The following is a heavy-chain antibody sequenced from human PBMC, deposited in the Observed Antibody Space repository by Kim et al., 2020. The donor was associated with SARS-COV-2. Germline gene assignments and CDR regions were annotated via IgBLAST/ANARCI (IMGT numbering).Heavy chain of an antibody. CDR2: ISSNGGST. D-gene: IGHD3-22*01. CDR3: ASVPAGDSSGYYSGGYY. CDR1: GFTFSSYA. Sequence: GGSLRLSCAASGFTFSSYAMHWVRQAPGKGLEYVSAISSNGGSTYYANSVKGRFTISRDNSKNTLYLQMGSLRAEDMAVYYCASVPAGDSSGYYSGGYY. J-gene: IGHJ6*01. V-gene: IGHV3-64*01.